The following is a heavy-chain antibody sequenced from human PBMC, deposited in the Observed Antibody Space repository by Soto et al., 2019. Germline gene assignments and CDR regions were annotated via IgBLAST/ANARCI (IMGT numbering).Heavy chain of an antibody. CDR2: ISYDGSNK. CDR1: GFTFSSYG. D-gene: IGHD5-18*01. CDR3: AKGMGGYSSLDY. J-gene: IGHJ4*02. V-gene: IGHV3-30*18. Sequence: QVQLVESGGGVVQPGRSLRLSCAASGFTFSSYGMHWVRRAPGKGLEWVAVISYDGSNKYYADSVKGRFTISRDNSKNTLYLQMNSLRAEDTAVYYCAKGMGGYSSLDYWGQGTLVTVSS.